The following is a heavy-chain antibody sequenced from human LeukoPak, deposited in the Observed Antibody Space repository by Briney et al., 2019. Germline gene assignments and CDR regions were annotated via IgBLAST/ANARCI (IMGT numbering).Heavy chain of an antibody. Sequence: SETLSLTCGVSGGSITSTNWWSWVRQPPGQGLEWIGEVSLSGLTNYNPSLSSRIIMALDTSKNHLSLHLTSVTAADTAVYYCSRENGAFSPFGYWGQGYLVTVPS. CDR3: SRENGAFSPFGY. V-gene: IGHV4-4*02. CDR1: GGSITSTNW. D-gene: IGHD2-8*01. CDR2: VSLSGLT. J-gene: IGHJ4*02.